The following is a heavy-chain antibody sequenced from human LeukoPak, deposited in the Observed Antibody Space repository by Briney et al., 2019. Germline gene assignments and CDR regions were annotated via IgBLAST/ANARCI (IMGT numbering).Heavy chain of an antibody. CDR3: ARVGGNTGRYYDFWSGSRKDAFDI. V-gene: IGHV3-7*01. J-gene: IGHJ3*02. CDR2: IKQDGSEK. D-gene: IGHD3-3*01. CDR1: GFTFSSYW. Sequence: GGSLRLSCAASGFTFSSYWMTWVRQAPGKGLEWVANIKQDGSEKYYVDSVKGRFTISRDNAKNSLYLQMNSLRPEDTAVYYCARVGGNTGRYYDFWSGSRKDAFDIWGQGTMVTVSS.